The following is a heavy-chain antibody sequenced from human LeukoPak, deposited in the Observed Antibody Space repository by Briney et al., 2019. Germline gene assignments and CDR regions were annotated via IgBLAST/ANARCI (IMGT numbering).Heavy chain of an antibody. J-gene: IGHJ3*02. CDR2: IYPGDSDT. D-gene: IGHD3-22*01. Sequence: GESLKISCKGSGYIFTSYWIGWVRQMPGKGLEWMGIIYPGDSDTRYSPAFQGQVTISADKSISTAYLQWSSLKASDTAMYYCASRGAYYYDSSGIPWEDAFDIWGQGTMVTVSS. V-gene: IGHV5-51*01. CDR1: GYIFTSYW. CDR3: ASRGAYYYDSSGIPWEDAFDI.